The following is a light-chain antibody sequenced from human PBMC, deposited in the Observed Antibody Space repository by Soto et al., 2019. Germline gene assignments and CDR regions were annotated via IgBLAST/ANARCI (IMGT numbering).Light chain of an antibody. V-gene: IGKV3-20*01. J-gene: IGKJ4*01. Sequence: IVLTQSPGTLSLSPGERATLSCRASQSVTSYLAWYQQKPGQAPRLLIYGASFRATDVPDRLTAGGSGTDFTLTISRLEPEDYAVYYCQQYGRARLTFGGGTKV. CDR2: GAS. CDR1: QSVTSY. CDR3: QQYGRARLT.